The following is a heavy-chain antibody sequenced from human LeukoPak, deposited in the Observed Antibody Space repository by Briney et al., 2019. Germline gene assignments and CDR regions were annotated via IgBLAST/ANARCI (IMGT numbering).Heavy chain of an antibody. CDR2: IKQDGSEK. CDR1: GFSLSNYW. CDR3: ARGVWAPFDY. V-gene: IGHV3-7*01. J-gene: IGHJ4*02. D-gene: IGHD7-27*01. Sequence: SGGSLRLSCAASGFSLSNYWMNWVRQAPGKGLEWVANIKQDGSEKNCVDSVKGRFTISRDNAKNSLILQMNSLRDEDTAVYYCARGVWAPFDYWGQGTLVTVSS.